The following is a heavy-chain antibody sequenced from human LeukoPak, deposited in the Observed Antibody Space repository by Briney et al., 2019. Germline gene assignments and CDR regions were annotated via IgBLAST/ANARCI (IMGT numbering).Heavy chain of an antibody. J-gene: IGHJ4*02. V-gene: IGHV3-53*01. CDR3: AKGTTTWIKTEAY. CDR2: IYSGGST. CDR1: GFTVSSNY. Sequence: GGSLRLSCAASGFTVSSNYMSWVRQAPGKGLEWVSVIYSGGSTYYAGSVKGRFTISRDNSKNTLYLQMNSLRAEDTAVYYCAKGTTTWIKTEAYWGQGTLVTVSS. D-gene: IGHD1-1*01.